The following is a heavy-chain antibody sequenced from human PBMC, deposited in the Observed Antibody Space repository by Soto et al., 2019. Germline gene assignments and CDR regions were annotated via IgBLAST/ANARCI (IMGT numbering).Heavy chain of an antibody. V-gene: IGHV3-21*01. D-gene: IGHD5-12*01. CDR2: ISASSTYM. CDR1: GFIFSSYT. J-gene: IGHJ4*02. Sequence: GGSLRLSCAASGFIFSSYTMNWIRQAPGKGLEWVSSISASSTYMYYADSLKGRFTISRGNAYNSLYLQMNSLRAEDTAVYYCARGWLRAPWMYLGQGTLVTVSS. CDR3: ARGWLRAPWMY.